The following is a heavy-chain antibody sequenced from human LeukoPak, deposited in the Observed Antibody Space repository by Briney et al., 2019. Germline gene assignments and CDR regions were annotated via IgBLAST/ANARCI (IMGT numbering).Heavy chain of an antibody. CDR1: GFTFGDYA. V-gene: IGHV3-49*04. CDR2: IRSQGYGGTT. D-gene: IGHD3-10*01. CDR3: TRVSRSGSYSDF. Sequence: GGSLRLSCTTSGFTFGDYAMSWVRLAPGKGLEWVGLIRSQGYGGTTQYAASVKGRFTISRDDSKSIAYLQMNSLKTEDTAVYYCTRVSRSGSYSDFWGQGTLVTVSS. J-gene: IGHJ4*02.